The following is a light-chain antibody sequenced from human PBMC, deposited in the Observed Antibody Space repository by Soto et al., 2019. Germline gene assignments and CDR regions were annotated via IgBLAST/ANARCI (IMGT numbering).Light chain of an antibody. J-gene: IGLJ2*01. Sequence: QLVLTQPASVSGSPGQSITISCTGTSSDIGGYNYVSWYQQHPGKAPKLMIYDVSDRPSGVSNRFSGSKSGNTASLTISGLQAEDEADYYCSSYTLTSTVVFGGGTKLTVL. V-gene: IGLV2-14*01. CDR1: SSDIGGYNY. CDR2: DVS. CDR3: SSYTLTSTVV.